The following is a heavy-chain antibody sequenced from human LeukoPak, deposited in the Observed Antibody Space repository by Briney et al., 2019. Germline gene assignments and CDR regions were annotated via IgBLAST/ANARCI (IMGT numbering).Heavy chain of an antibody. CDR3: AREEYFQDSNGYSYYFHS. CDR2: IYKSGST. D-gene: IGHD3-22*01. J-gene: IGHJ4*02. CDR1: GGSIGWDY. V-gene: IGHV4-4*07. Sequence: PSETLSLTCTVSGGSIGWDYWNWIRQSAGKGLEWIGRIYKSGSTNYNPSFRSRVTMSVDTSKNQFSLNVTSVTAADTAVYYCAREEYFQDSNGYSYYFHSWGQGSLVTVSS.